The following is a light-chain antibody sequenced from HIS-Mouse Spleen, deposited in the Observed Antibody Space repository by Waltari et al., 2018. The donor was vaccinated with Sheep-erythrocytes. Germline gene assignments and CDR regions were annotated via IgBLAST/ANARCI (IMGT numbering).Light chain of an antibody. J-gene: IGLJ1*01. Sequence: QSALTQPRSVSGSPGQSVTISCTGTSSDVGGYNYVSLYQQHPGKAPKLMIYDVSKRPSGVPDRFSGSKSVNTASLTISGLQAEDEADYYGCSYAGSYNHVFATGTKVTVL. CDR3: CSYAGSYNHV. CDR1: SSDVGGYNY. CDR2: DVS. V-gene: IGLV2-11*01.